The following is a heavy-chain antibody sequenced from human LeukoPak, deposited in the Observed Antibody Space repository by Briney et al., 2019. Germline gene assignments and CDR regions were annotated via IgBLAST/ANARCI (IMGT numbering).Heavy chain of an antibody. V-gene: IGHV4-30-4*08. D-gene: IGHD2-2*02. CDR3: ARAGVVPAAINRAFDI. J-gene: IGHJ3*02. Sequence: PSQTLSLTCIVSGGSIRSGDYYWGWIRQPPGKGLEWIGYIYYNGDTYYNASLKSRVSISVDTSKNQFSLKLSSVTAADTAVYYCARAGVVPAAINRAFDIWGQGSVVTVSS. CDR1: GGSIRSGDYY. CDR2: IYYNGDT.